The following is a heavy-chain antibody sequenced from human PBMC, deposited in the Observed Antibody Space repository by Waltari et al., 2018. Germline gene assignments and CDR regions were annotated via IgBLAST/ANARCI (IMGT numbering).Heavy chain of an antibody. Sequence: WWSWVRQSPVKGLEWIGEINGSGKTNYNPSFASRVSVSLETSTDQFSLKMTSATAADTAIYFCARDRGRGIYLDSWGQGTLVTVSP. CDR2: INGSGKT. CDR3: ARDRGRGIYLDS. J-gene: IGHJ4*02. V-gene: IGHV4-4*01. CDR1: W.